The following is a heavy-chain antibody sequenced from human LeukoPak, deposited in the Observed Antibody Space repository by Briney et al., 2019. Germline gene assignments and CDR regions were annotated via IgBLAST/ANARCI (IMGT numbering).Heavy chain of an antibody. J-gene: IGHJ3*02. CDR3: ARSANAFDI. CDR1: GASVGDYY. V-gene: IGHV4-4*07. Sequence: PSETLSLTCTVSGASVGDYYWSWIRQAAGKGLEWLGRIYTSGNTIYNPSLKSRVTISVDTSTNQFSLNLSSVTAADTAVYYCARSANAFDIWGQGTMVTVSS. CDR2: IYTSGNT.